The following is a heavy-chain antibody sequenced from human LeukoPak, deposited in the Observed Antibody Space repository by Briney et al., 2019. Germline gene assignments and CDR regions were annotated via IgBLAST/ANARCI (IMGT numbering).Heavy chain of an antibody. J-gene: IGHJ4*02. CDR1: GHSISSGYS. CDR3: ARSPRDASWNYFFDH. D-gene: IGHD1-7*01. Sequence: PSETLSLTCVVSGHSISSGYSWGWIRQPPGKGLEWIGNVYHSGTTYSNPSLRSRVSISVDTSKNQFSLKLSSMTAADMAVYYCARSPRDASWNYFFDHWGQGTLVTVSS. V-gene: IGHV4-38-2*01. CDR2: VYHSGTT.